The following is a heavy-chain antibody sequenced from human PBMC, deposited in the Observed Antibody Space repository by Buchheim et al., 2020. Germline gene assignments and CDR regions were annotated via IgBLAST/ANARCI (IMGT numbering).Heavy chain of an antibody. V-gene: IGHV4-61*02. CDR3: AREGSRYNWNGVPYYFDY. CDR1: GGSISSGSYY. Sequence: QVQLQESGPGLVKPSQTLSLTCTVSGGSISSGSYYWSWIRQPAGKGLEWIGRIYTSGSTNYNPSLKSRVTISVDTSKNQFSLKLSSVTAADTAVYYCAREGSRYNWNGVPYYFDYWGQGTL. CDR2: IYTSGST. J-gene: IGHJ4*02. D-gene: IGHD1-1*01.